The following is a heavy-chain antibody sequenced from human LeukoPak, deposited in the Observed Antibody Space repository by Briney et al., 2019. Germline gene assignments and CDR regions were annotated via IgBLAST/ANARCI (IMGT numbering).Heavy chain of an antibody. CDR2: IFYSGST. V-gene: IGHV4-59*01. D-gene: IGHD2-15*01. CDR3: ARDRYCSGGSCLPGAFDI. CDR1: GGSISSYY. Sequence: SETLSLTCTVSGGSISSYYWSWIRQPPGKGLEWIGNIFYSGSTTYNPSLKSRVTISVDTSKNQFSLKLWSVTAADTAVYYCARDRYCSGGSCLPGAFDIWGQGTVVTVSS. J-gene: IGHJ3*02.